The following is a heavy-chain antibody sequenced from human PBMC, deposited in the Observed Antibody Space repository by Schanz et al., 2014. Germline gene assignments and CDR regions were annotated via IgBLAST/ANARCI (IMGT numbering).Heavy chain of an antibody. D-gene: IGHD3-10*01. CDR1: GGSISSNNW. Sequence: QVQLQESGPGLVKPSGTLSLTCTISGGSISSNNWWIWVRQAPEKGLEWIGEIFHSGSTEYNRSLRSRVPILVDKSKNQFSLKLLSVTAADTAVYYCARSSEITMVRGGVLDAFDIWGQGTMVTVSS. V-gene: IGHV4-4*02. CDR2: IFHSGST. CDR3: ARSSEITMVRGGVLDAFDI. J-gene: IGHJ3*02.